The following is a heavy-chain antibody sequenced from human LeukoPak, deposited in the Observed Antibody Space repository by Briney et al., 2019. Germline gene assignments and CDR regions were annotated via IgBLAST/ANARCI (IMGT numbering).Heavy chain of an antibody. CDR2: IIPIFGTA. V-gene: IGHV1-69*05. CDR3: ARVELYGDYAYYFDY. Sequence: GASVKVSCKASGGTFSSYAISWVRQAPGQGLEWMGGIIPIFGTANYAQKLQGRVTMTTDTSTSTAYMELRSLRSDDTAVYYCARVELYGDYAYYFDYWGQGTLVTVSS. J-gene: IGHJ4*02. D-gene: IGHD4-17*01. CDR1: GGTFSSYA.